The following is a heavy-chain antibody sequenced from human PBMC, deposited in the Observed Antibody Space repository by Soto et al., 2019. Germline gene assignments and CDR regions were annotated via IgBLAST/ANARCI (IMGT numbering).Heavy chain of an antibody. Sequence: SETLSLTCAVSGGSITTVGYSWSWIRQPPGKGLEWIGYIFHSGISYSNPSLKGRVTMSVGGSKNRFSLRLSSVTAADTAVYYCARRISARTYYFDYWGQGTLVTVSS. V-gene: IGHV4-30-2*01. J-gene: IGHJ4*02. CDR3: ARRISARTYYFDY. D-gene: IGHD6-6*01. CDR1: GGSITTVGYS. CDR2: IFHSGIS.